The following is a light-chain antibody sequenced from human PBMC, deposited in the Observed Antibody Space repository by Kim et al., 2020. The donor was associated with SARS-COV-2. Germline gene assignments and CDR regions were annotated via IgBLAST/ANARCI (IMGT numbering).Light chain of an antibody. J-gene: IGKJ5*01. CDR1: QGISSY. CDR3: RRDESDPIT. CDR2: AAS. V-gene: IGKV1-8*01. Sequence: AIRLTQSPSSFSASTGDRVTITCRASQGISSYLAWYQQKPGKAPKLLIYAASTLQSGVPSRFSGSGSGTDFTLTISGLQPEDFATYYCRRDESDPITFVEGRRRGIK.